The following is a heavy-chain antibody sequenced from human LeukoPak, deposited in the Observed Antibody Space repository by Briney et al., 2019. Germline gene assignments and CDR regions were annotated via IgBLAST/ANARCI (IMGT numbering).Heavy chain of an antibody. CDR1: GYTFTCYY. Sequence: ASVTVSFTSSGYTFTCYYMHWVRQPPAQGLEWMGIVNTRGGSRSYAQKFQGRVTMTRDMSTSTVYMELSSLRSEDTAVYYCARGEWFDPWGQGTLVTVSS. CDR3: ARGEWFDP. CDR2: VNTRGGSR. V-gene: IGHV1-46*01. J-gene: IGHJ5*02.